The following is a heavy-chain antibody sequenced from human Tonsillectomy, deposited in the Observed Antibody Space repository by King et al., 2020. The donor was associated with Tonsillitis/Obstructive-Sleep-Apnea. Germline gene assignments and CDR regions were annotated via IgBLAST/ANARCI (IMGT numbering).Heavy chain of an antibody. CDR2: IDPSDSYT. V-gene: IGHV5-10-1*03. J-gene: IGHJ3*02. D-gene: IGHD4-17*01. CDR1: GYSFTSYW. Sequence: QLVQSGAEVKKPGESLRISCKGSGYSFTSYWITWVRQMPGKGLEWMGRIDPSDSYTNYSPSFQDHVTISADKSISTAYLHWSSLKAADNAMYYWTRHKGGHYDDAFDIGGQGTMVTVSS. CDR3: TRHKGGHYDDAFDI.